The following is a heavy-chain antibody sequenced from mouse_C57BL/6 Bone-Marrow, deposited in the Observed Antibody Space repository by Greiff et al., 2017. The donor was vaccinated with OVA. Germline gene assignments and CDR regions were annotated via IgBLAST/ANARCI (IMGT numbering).Heavy chain of an antibody. D-gene: IGHD1-1*01. J-gene: IGHJ4*01. CDR3: TRDYYGSSYGDYAMDY. CDR1: GFTFSSYA. CDR2: ISSGGDYI. V-gene: IGHV5-9-1*02. Sequence: EVMLVESGEGLVKPGGSLKLSCAASGFTFSSYAMSWVRQTPEKRLEWVAYISSGGDYIYYADTVKGRFTISRDNARNTLYLQMSSLKSEDTAMYYCTRDYYGSSYGDYAMDYWGQGTSVTVSS.